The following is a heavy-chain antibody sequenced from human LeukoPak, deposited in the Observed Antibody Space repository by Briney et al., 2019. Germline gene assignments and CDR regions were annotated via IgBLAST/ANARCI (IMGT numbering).Heavy chain of an antibody. CDR1: GYTFTGYF. Sequence: ASVKVSCNASGYTFTGYFINWVRQAPGQGLEWMGWINPNSGATDYAQKFQGRITITRDTSSNTAYMELSRLKSDATAVYYCARGEGSGNYWGWFDCWVEGSLVTV. CDR2: INPNSGAT. D-gene: IGHD3-10*01. V-gene: IGHV1-2*02. CDR3: ARGEGSGNYWGWFDC. J-gene: IGHJ5*01.